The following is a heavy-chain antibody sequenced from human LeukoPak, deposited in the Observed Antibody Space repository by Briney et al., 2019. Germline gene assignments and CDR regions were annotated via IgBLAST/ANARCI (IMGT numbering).Heavy chain of an antibody. Sequence: SETLSLTCTTSGGSVGPFFWTWIRQSTGKGLECIGRVSASWTPYYNPSLKSRVSMSLDESNNQFSLRLNSVTAADTAVYYCARGLRVAVAGYYFDSWGPGILVTVPS. CDR3: ARGLRVAVAGYYFDS. CDR1: GGSVGPFF. D-gene: IGHD6-19*01. CDR2: VSASWTP. J-gene: IGHJ4*02. V-gene: IGHV4-4*07.